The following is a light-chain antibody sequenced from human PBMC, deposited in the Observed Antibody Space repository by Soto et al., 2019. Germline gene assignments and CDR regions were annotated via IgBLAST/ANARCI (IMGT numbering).Light chain of an antibody. V-gene: IGKV1-33*01. CDR3: QQYHTRPIP. CDR2: DTA. J-gene: IGKJ4*01. CDR1: QGINNY. Sequence: DIQMTQSPSSLSASVGDRVTITCQPSQGINNYLHWYQQKPQNHPKLLTLDTADLETGVPSRFNGRGSGTEFTFTIRNLQPEDVAAYYCQQYHTRPIPFGRGTKVDIK.